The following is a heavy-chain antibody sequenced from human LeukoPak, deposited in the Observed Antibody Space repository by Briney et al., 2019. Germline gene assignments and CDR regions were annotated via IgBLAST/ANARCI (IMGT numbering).Heavy chain of an antibody. Sequence: GGTLRLSCSASGFTFTTYGMNWVRQAPGRGLEWVSGIGGSGTRTYYADSVKGRFTISRDNSKNTLYLQMNSLRDEDTAVYYCAKDSHWILFDDWGQGTLVTVSS. D-gene: IGHD2-2*03. J-gene: IGHJ4*02. CDR2: IGGSGTRT. CDR1: GFTFTTYG. CDR3: AKDSHWILFDD. V-gene: IGHV3-23*01.